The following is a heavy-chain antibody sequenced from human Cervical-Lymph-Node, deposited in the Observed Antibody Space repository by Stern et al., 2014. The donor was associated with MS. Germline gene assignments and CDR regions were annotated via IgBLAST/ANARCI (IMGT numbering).Heavy chain of an antibody. Sequence: QVQLQESGPGLLKPSGTLSLTCVVSGVSISSTNWWTWVRQTPGKGLAGIVEIYHCGSPNYNRSLESRVTISLDRSKNHFSLTLTSVTAADTAVHYCARDLRFANGMDVWGRGTTVIVSS. CDR3: ARDLRFANGMDV. CDR2: IYHCGSP. CDR1: GVSISSTNW. D-gene: IGHD3-3*01. J-gene: IGHJ6*02. V-gene: IGHV4-4*02.